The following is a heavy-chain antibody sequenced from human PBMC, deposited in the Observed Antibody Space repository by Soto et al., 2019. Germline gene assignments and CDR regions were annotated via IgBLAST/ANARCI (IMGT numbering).Heavy chain of an antibody. CDR3: ARQAAGGLDP. Sequence: GGSLRLSCAAFGFTFSNYWMQWVRQAPGKGLVWVSRISDNGRSTHYADSVKGRFTISRDNAKNTMYLQMNSLRAEDTAVYYCARQAAGGLDPWGQGALVTVSS. J-gene: IGHJ5*02. CDR1: GFTFSNYW. CDR2: ISDNGRST. D-gene: IGHD1-26*01. V-gene: IGHV3-74*01.